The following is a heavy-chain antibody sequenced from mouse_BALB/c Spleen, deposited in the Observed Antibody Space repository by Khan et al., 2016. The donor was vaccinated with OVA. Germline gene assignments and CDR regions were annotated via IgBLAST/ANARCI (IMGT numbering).Heavy chain of an antibody. CDR3: TRLAYYYDSEGFAY. D-gene: IGHD1-1*01. J-gene: IGHJ3*01. V-gene: IGHV5-6*01. Sequence: EVELVESGGDLVMPGGSLKLSCAASGFTFSTYGMSWVRQAPDKRLEWVATVSTGGSYTYYPDSVKGRFTISRDNAKNTLYLQMSGLRSGDTAMFYCTRLAYYYDSEGFAYWGQGTLVTVSA. CDR2: VSTGGSYT. CDR1: GFTFSTYG.